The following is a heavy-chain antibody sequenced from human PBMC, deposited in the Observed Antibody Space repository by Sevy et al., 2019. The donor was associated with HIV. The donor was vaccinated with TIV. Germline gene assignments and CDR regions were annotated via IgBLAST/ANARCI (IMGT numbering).Heavy chain of an antibody. V-gene: IGHV1-18*01. CDR2: ISAYNGNT. J-gene: IGHJ4*02. CDR1: GYTFTSYG. CDR3: ARDDLLTGYSSLNFDY. D-gene: IGHD6-13*01. Sequence: ASVKVSCKASGYTFTSYGISWVRQAPGQGLEWMGWISAYNGNTNYAQKLQGRVIMTTDTSTSTAYMELRSLRSDDTAVYYCARDDLLTGYSSLNFDYWGQGTLVTVSS.